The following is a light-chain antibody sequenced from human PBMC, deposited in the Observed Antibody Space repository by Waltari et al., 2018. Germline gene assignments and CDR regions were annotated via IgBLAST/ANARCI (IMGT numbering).Light chain of an antibody. J-gene: IGKJ1*01. CDR3: QQYYSTPWT. V-gene: IGKV4-1*01. CDR2: CAS. CDR1: QSVLYSSNNTNY. Sequence: DIMMTQSPDSLAVSLGERATINCKSSQSVLYSSNNTNYLAWYQPKPGQPPKLLSYCASTRESGFPDRFSGSGSGTDFTLTISSLQAEDVAVYYCQQYYSTPWTFGQGTKVEIK.